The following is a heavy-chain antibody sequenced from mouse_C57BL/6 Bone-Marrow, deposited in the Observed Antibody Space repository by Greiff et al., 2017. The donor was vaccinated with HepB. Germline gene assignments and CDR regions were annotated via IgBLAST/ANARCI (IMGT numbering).Heavy chain of an antibody. Sequence: ESGPGLVKPSQSLSLTCSVTGYSITSGYYWNWIRQFPGNKLEWMGYISYDGSNNYNPSFKNRISITRDTSKNQFFLKLNSVTTEDTATYYCARERGVYYGNYLAWFAYWGQGTLVTVSA. CDR1: GYSITSGYY. CDR3: ARERGVYYGNYLAWFAY. CDR2: ISYDGSN. J-gene: IGHJ3*01. V-gene: IGHV3-6*01. D-gene: IGHD2-1*01.